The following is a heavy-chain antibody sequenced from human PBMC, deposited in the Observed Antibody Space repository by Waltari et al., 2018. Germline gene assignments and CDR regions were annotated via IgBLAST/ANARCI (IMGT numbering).Heavy chain of an antibody. CDR3: ARDRNWNPYATFDY. Sequence: QVQLQQLGAGLLKPSETLSLTCAVYGGSFSGYYLSWIRQPPGKGLEWIGEINLSGSTNYNPSLKSRVTISVDTSKNQFSLKLSSVTAADTAVYYCARDRNWNPYATFDYWGQGTLVTVSS. D-gene: IGHD1-20*01. J-gene: IGHJ4*02. V-gene: IGHV4-34*01. CDR2: INLSGST. CDR1: GGSFSGYY.